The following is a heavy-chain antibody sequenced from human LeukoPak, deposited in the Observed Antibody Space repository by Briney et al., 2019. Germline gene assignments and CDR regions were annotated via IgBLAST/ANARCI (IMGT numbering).Heavy chain of an antibody. V-gene: IGHV4-39*07. CDR1: GGSISSSSYY. CDR3: ARLSNLYCTNGVCSDY. D-gene: IGHD2-8*01. J-gene: IGHJ4*02. Sequence: SETLSLTCTVSGGSISSSSYYWGWIRQPPGKGLEWIGSIYYSGSTYYNPSLKSRVTISVDTSKNQFSLKLSSVTAADTAVYYCARLSNLYCTNGVCSDYWGQGTLVTVSS. CDR2: IYYSGST.